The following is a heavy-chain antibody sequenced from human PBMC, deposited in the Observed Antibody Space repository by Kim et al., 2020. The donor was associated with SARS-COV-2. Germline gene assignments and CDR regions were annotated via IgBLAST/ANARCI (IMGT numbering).Heavy chain of an antibody. CDR3: TKHAVRGASYFDY. V-gene: IGHV3-23*02. D-gene: IGHD3-10*01. J-gene: IGHJ4*02. Sequence: DAVKGRLTNSRDNSKNTLYLQVNSLRAEDTAVYYCTKHAVRGASYFDYWGQGTLVTVSS.